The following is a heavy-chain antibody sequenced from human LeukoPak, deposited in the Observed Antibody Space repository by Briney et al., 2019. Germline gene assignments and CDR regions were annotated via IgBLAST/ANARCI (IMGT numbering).Heavy chain of an antibody. D-gene: IGHD4-17*01. CDR2: IYYNGST. Sequence: SPSETLSLTCTVSGGSITTGGYYWSWIRQHPEKGLEWIGYIYYNGSTYYNPSLKSRVTISLDTSKNQFSLKLTSVTAADTAVYYCARGRGDGDFKEDWGQGTLLTVSS. CDR3: ARGRGDGDFKED. CDR1: GGSITTGGYY. V-gene: IGHV4-31*03. J-gene: IGHJ4*02.